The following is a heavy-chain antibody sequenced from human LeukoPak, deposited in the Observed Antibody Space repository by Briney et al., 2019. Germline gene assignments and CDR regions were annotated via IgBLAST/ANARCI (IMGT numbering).Heavy chain of an antibody. CDR1: DDSMSSHY. V-gene: IGHV4-59*11. J-gene: IGHJ4*02. CDR3: ARLHRSGVYFDF. D-gene: IGHD3-10*01. CDR2: VSYSGST. Sequence: PSETLSLTCAVSDDSMSSHYWSRILQPPGKRLEWIGYVSYSGSTSYNPSLKSRVTISIDTSKNQFSLNLSSVTAADTAVYYCARLHRSGVYFDFWGQGTLVTVSS.